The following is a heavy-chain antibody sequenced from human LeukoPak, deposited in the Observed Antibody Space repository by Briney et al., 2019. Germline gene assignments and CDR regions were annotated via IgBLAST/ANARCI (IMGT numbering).Heavy chain of an antibody. CDR3: AREGTDQYYYYYMDV. J-gene: IGHJ6*03. CDR2: IYSSGTT. V-gene: IGHV4-59*01. CDR1: GGSLHRSF. Sequence: SETLSLTCVVSGGSLHRSFWTWVRQPPGKGLEWIGLIYSSGTTDYSPSLKSRLTISIDTSKNQFSLRLASVTTADTAVYYCAREGTDQYYYYYMDVWGKGTTVTVSS. D-gene: IGHD3-10*01.